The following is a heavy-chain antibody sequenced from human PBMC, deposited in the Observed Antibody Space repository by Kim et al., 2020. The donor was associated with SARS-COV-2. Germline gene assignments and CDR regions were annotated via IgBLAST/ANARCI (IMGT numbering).Heavy chain of an antibody. Sequence: ASVKVSCKASGYTFTSYAMHWVRQAPGQRLEWMGWINAGNGNTKYSQKFQGRVTITRDTSASTAYMGLSSLRSEDTAVYYCARVRETYYYDSSGYFGAGTLFDYWCQGTLVTVSS. D-gene: IGHD3-22*01. CDR1: GYTFTSYA. CDR3: ARVRETYYYDSSGYFGAGTLFDY. J-gene: IGHJ4*02. CDR2: INAGNGNT. V-gene: IGHV1-3*01.